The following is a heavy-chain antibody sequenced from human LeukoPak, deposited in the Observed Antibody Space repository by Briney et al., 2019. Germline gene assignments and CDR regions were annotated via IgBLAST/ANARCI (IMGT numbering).Heavy chain of an antibody. D-gene: IGHD3-22*01. Sequence: PSETLSLTCTVSGGSISSSSYYWGWIRQPPGKGLEWIVSIYYSGSTYYNPSLKSRVTISVDTSKNQFSLKLSSVTAADTAVYYCASNMYYYDSSGYPDYWGQGTLVTVSS. CDR1: GGSISSSSYY. J-gene: IGHJ4*02. CDR3: ASNMYYYDSSGYPDY. CDR2: IYYSGST. V-gene: IGHV4-39*01.